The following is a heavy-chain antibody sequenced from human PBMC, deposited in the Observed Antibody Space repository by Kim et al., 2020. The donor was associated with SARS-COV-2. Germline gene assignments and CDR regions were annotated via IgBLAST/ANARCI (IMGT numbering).Heavy chain of an antibody. D-gene: IGHD7-27*01. CDR1: GYTFSDYY. V-gene: IGHV1-46*01. CDR3: VRADPGQHFDS. Sequence: ASVKVSCKASGYTFSDYYMHWVRQAPGQGLEWMGIISPDGDSANYTQRFQGRVTMTRDPSTSTVYLELSSLRSEDTGIYYCVRADPGQHFDSWGQGTQVTVSS. J-gene: IGHJ4*02. CDR2: ISPDGDSA.